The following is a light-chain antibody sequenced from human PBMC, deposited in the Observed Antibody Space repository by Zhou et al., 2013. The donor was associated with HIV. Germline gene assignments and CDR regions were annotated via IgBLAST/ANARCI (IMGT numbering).Light chain of an antibody. V-gene: IGKV3-11*01. Sequence: DIVLTQSPATLSLSPGERGTLSCRASQNIKTSLAWYQQKPGQPPRLLIYDASHRATGVPARFSGSGSGTDFTLTISNLEPEDFAVYYCQQYGSSLITFGQGTRLEIK. CDR2: DAS. CDR3: QQYGSSLIT. J-gene: IGKJ5*01. CDR1: QNIKTS.